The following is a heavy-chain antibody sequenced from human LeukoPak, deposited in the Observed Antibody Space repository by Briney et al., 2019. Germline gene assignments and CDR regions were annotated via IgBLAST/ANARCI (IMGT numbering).Heavy chain of an antibody. J-gene: IGHJ4*02. CDR1: GFTFSSYG. CDR2: IWYDGSNK. CDR3: AREGNSGYDWNY. V-gene: IGHV3-33*01. Sequence: PGGSLRLSCAASGFTFSSYGMHWVRQCPGKGLEWVAVIWYDGSNKHYADPVKGRFTISRDNSKNTLYLQMNSLRAEDTAVYYCAREGNSGYDWNYWGQGTLVTVSS. D-gene: IGHD5-12*01.